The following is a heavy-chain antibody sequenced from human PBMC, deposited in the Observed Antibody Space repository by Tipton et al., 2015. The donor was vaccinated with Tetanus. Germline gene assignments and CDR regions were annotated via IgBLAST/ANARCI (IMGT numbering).Heavy chain of an antibody. D-gene: IGHD1-26*01. CDR1: GYSFTNYW. Sequence: QLVQSGAEVKKPGESLKMSCKGSGYSFTNYWIGWVRQMPGKGLEWMGIIHPGDSDTRYSPTFQGQVTISADKSISAAYLQWSSLRASDSAMYYCARHTSGSYHAPFDYWGQGALVTVSS. CDR3: ARHTSGSYHAPFDY. CDR2: IHPGDSDT. J-gene: IGHJ4*02. V-gene: IGHV5-51*01.